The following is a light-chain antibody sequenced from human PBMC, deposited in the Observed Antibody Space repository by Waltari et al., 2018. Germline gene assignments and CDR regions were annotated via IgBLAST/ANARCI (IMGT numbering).Light chain of an antibody. CDR1: GSDVGGYDS. V-gene: IGLV2-14*01. CDR2: EVS. Sequence: QSALTQPAPVSGSPGQSITFSCTGTGSDVGGYDSVAWYQQQPGKVPKLMIYEVSNRPSGVSNRFSGSKSGNTASLTISGLQAEDEADYYCLSYTSSSTYVFGTGTKVTVL. J-gene: IGLJ1*01. CDR3: LSYTSSSTYV.